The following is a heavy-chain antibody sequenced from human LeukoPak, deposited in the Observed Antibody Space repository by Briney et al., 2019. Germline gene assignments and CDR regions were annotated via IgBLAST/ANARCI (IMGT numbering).Heavy chain of an antibody. CDR2: IKQDGSEK. CDR3: AKEGCSGGSCYFPH. CDR1: GFTFSSYW. V-gene: IGHV3-7*01. J-gene: IGHJ4*02. Sequence: GGSLRLSCVASGFTFSSYWMSWVRQAPGKGLECVADIKQDGSEKYYVDSVKGRFTISRDNSKNTLYLQMNSLRAEDTAVYYCAKEGCSGGSCYFPHWGQGTLVTVSS. D-gene: IGHD2-15*01.